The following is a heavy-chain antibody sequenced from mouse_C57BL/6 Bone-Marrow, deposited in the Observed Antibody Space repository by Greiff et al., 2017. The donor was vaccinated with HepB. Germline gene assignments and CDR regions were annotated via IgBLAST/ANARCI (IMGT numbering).Heavy chain of an antibody. Sequence: QVQLQQPGAELVMPGASVKLSCKASGYTFTSYWMHWVKQRPGQGLEWIGEIDPSDSYTNYNQKFKGKSTLTVDKSSSTAYMQLSSLTSEDSAVYYCASGDYSSSGDWYFDVWGTGTTITVSS. D-gene: IGHD1-1*01. CDR1: GYTFTSYW. J-gene: IGHJ1*03. CDR2: IDPSDSYT. V-gene: IGHV1-69*01. CDR3: ASGDYSSSGDWYFDV.